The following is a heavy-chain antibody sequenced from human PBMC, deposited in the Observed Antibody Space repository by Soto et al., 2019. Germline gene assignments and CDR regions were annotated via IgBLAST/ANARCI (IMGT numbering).Heavy chain of an antibody. J-gene: IGHJ4*02. CDR3: ARDHYDFWSGYYTWGPDY. V-gene: IGHV3-33*01. CDR1: GFTFSSYG. Sequence: PGGSLRLSCAASGFTFSSYGMHWVRQAPGKGLEWVAVIWYDGSNKYYADSVKGRFTISRDNSKNTLYLQMNSLRAEDTAVYYCARDHYDFWSGYYTWGPDYWGQGTLVTVSS. D-gene: IGHD3-3*01. CDR2: IWYDGSNK.